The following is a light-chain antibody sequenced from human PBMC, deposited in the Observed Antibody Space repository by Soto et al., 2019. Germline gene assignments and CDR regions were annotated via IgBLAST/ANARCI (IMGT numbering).Light chain of an antibody. CDR2: AAS. J-gene: IGKJ1*01. CDR1: QSISSY. V-gene: IGKV1-39*01. CDR3: QQSYRTPLT. Sequence: DIQMTQSPSSLSASVGDRVTITCRASQSISSYLNWYQQKPGKDPKLLIYAASSLQSGVQPRFSGSGSGTDFTLTISSLHPEDFATYYGQQSYRTPLTFGQGTKVEVK.